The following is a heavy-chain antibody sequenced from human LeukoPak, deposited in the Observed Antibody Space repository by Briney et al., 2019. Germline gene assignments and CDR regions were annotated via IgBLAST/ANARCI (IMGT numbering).Heavy chain of an antibody. CDR2: IYYSGST. V-gene: IGHV4-39*07. CDR3: ARGLDYYGSGPFDY. Sequence: PSETLSLTCTVSGGSISSSSYYWGWIRQPPGKGLEWIGSIYYSGSTYYNPSLKSRVTISVDTSKNQFSLKLSSVTAADTAVYYCARGLDYYGSGPFDYWGQGTLVTVSS. CDR1: GGSISSSSYY. D-gene: IGHD3-10*01. J-gene: IGHJ4*02.